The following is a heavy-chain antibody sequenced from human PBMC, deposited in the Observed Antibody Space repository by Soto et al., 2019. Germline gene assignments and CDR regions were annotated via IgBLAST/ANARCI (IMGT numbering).Heavy chain of an antibody. D-gene: IGHD1-26*01. J-gene: IGHJ4*02. CDR2: IYYSGST. CDR3: ARLFRGRFYFDY. V-gene: IGHV4-39*01. Sequence: TLSLTCTVSGGSISSSSYYWGWIRQPPGKGLEWIGSIYYSGSTYYNPSLKSRVTISVDTSKNQFSLKLSSVTAADTAVYYCARLFRGRFYFDYWGQGTLVTVSS. CDR1: GGSISSSSYY.